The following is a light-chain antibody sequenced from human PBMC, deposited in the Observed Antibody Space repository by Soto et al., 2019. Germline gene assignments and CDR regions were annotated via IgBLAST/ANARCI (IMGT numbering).Light chain of an antibody. J-gene: IGKJ5*01. CDR3: QHYDSLPIT. CDR2: GAS. CDR1: QSVSNNY. V-gene: IGKV3-20*01. Sequence: EIVLTQSPGTLSLSPGERATLSCRTSQSVSNNYLAWYQQKPGQPPRLLIYGASSRATGIPDRFSGSGSGTDFTLTISRLEPEDFAVFYCQHYDSLPITFGQGTRLEI.